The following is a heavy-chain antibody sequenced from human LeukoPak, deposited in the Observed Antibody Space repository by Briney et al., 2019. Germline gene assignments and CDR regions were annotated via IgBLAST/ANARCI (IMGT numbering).Heavy chain of an antibody. CDR2: IKTKANSYAT. CDR1: GFTFSGSA. V-gene: IGHV3-73*01. Sequence: GGSLRLSCAASGFTFSGSAIHWVRQASGKGLEWVGRIKTKANSYATAYAASVKGRFTISRDDSKNTAYLQMNSLRDEDTAIYYCVRDYVWGTSEPDYWGQGTLVTVSS. J-gene: IGHJ4*02. D-gene: IGHD3-16*01. CDR3: VRDYVWGTSEPDY.